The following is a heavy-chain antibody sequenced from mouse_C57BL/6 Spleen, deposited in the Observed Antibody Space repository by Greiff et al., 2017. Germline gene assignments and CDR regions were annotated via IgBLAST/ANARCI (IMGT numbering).Heavy chain of an antibody. V-gene: IGHV1-81*01. CDR2: IYPRSGNT. J-gene: IGHJ3*01. CDR1: GYTFTSYG. Sequence: QVQLKESGAELARPGASVKLSCKASGYTFTSYGISWVKQRTGQGLEWIGEIYPRSGNTYYNEKFKGKATLTADKSSSTAYMELRSLTSEDSAVYFCASSTMVTGGFAYWGQGTLVTVSA. CDR3: ASSTMVTGGFAY. D-gene: IGHD2-2*01.